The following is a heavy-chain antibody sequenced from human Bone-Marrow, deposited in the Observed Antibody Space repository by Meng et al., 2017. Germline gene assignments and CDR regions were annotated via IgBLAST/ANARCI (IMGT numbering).Heavy chain of an antibody. CDR2: IIPIFGTA. CDR3: ARSVAAAGIYGMDV. V-gene: IGHV1-69*13. J-gene: IGHJ6*02. CDR1: GGTFSRYA. Sequence: SVKVSCKASGGTFSRYAISWVRQAPGQGLEWMGGIIPIFGTANYAQKFQGRVTITADESTSTAYMELSSLRSEDTAVYYCARSVAAAGIYGMDVWGQGTTVTVSS. D-gene: IGHD6-13*01.